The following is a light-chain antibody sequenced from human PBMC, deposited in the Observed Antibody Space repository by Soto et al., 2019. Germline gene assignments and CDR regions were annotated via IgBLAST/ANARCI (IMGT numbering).Light chain of an antibody. V-gene: IGLV3-21*04. Sequence: SCELTQSPSGSVAPGKTARITCGGNNIGSKSVHWYQQKPGQAPVLVIYYDSDRPSGIPERFSGSNSGNTATLTISRVEAGDEADYYCQVWDSSSDHRVFGGGTKLTVL. CDR3: QVWDSSSDHRV. J-gene: IGLJ3*02. CDR1: NIGSKS. CDR2: YDS.